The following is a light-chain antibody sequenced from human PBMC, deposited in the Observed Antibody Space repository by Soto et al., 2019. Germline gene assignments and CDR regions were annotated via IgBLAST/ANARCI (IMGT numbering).Light chain of an antibody. J-gene: IGKJ5*01. CDR1: QRITNR. CDR3: QQVNSYPIT. Sequence: DIQMTQSPSSLSASIGDRVTITCRASQRITNRLNWYQHRPGRAPKLLIYIASTLQSGVPSRFSGSYSGTEFTLTITSLQPEDFATYYCQQVNSYPITFGQGTRLEIK. CDR2: IAS. V-gene: IGKV1-9*01.